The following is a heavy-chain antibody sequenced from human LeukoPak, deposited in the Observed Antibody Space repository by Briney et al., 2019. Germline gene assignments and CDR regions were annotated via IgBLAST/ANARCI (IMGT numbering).Heavy chain of an antibody. CDR3: AREAAYYDILTGYSSMVYYGMDV. D-gene: IGHD3-9*01. CDR1: GGTFSSYA. Sequence: GSSVNVSCKASGGTFSSYAISWVRQAPGQGLEWMGGIIPIFGTANYAQKFQGRVTITADESTSTAYMELSSLRSEDTAVYYCAREAAYYDILTGYSSMVYYGMDVWGQGTTVTVSS. J-gene: IGHJ6*02. V-gene: IGHV1-69*01. CDR2: IIPIFGTA.